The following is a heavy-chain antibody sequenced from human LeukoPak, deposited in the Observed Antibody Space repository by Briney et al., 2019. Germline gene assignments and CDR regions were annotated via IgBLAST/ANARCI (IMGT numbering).Heavy chain of an antibody. J-gene: IGHJ4*02. CDR3: ASRYYDSSGYHYFDY. Sequence: SVKVSCKASGGTFSNYAISWVRQAPGQGPEWMGGFIPTFGTADYAQKFQGRITIRADESTTTAYMELSSLRYGDTAVYYCASRYYDSSGYHYFDYWGQGTLVTVSS. CDR2: FIPTFGTA. D-gene: IGHD3-22*01. V-gene: IGHV1-69*13. CDR1: GGTFSNYA.